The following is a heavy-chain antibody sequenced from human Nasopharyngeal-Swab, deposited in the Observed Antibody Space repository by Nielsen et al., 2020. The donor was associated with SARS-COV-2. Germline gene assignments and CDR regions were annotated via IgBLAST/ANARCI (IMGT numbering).Heavy chain of an antibody. J-gene: IGHJ4*02. CDR3: ALSRDYGTFNY. CDR2: FYSGGSST. CDR1: GSTFSGYA. V-gene: IGHV3-23*03. Sequence: GGSLRLSCAASGSTFSGYAMTWVRQAPGKGLEWVSTFYSGGSSTFYAEPVKGRFTISRDNAKNTLYLQMNSLRVEDTAEYYRALSRDYGTFNYWGQGTLVTVSS. D-gene: IGHD4-17*01.